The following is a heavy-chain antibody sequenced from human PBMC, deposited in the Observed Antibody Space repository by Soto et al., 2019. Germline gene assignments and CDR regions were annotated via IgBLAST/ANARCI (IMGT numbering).Heavy chain of an antibody. Sequence: PGGSLRLSCVASGFTFSTHAMSWVRQAPGKGLEWVSTFSGSGGNIYYAESVKGRFTISRDDSKNTLYLHMNSLRVEDTAVYYCAKDPPWTVGPLAMDVWGQGTTVTVSS. CDR3: AKDPPWTVGPLAMDV. D-gene: IGHD3-3*01. CDR1: GFTFSTHA. V-gene: IGHV3-23*01. J-gene: IGHJ6*02. CDR2: FSGSGGNI.